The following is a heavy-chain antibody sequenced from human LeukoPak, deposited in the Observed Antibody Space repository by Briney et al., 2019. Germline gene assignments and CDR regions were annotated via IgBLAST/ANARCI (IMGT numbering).Heavy chain of an antibody. J-gene: IGHJ4*02. CDR2: IIPIFGTA. Sequence: ASVKVSCKASGGTFSSYAISWVRQAPGQGLEWMGRIIPIFGTANYAQKFQGRVTITTDEYTSTAYMELSSLRSEDTAVYYCARDKVLLWFGELSGFDYWGQGTLVTVSS. V-gene: IGHV1-69*05. D-gene: IGHD3-10*01. CDR3: ARDKVLLWFGELSGFDY. CDR1: GGTFSSYA.